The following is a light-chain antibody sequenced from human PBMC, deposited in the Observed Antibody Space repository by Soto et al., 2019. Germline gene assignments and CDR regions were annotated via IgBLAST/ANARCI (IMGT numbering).Light chain of an antibody. CDR3: ETWYSNTHKV. CDR1: SGHSTYI. CDR2: LDRSGSY. J-gene: IGLJ3*02. Sequence: QSVLTQSSSASASLGSSVKLTCILSSGHSTYIIAWHQQQPGKAPRFLMTLDRSGSYNRGSGVPDRFSGSSSGADLYLTISSLQFEDEGDYYCETWYSNTHKVFGGGTKLTVL. V-gene: IGLV4-60*02.